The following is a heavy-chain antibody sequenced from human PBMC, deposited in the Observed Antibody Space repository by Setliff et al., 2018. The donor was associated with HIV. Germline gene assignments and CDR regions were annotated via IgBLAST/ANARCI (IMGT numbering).Heavy chain of an antibody. CDR2: IKSKTDGGTT. D-gene: IGHD3-22*01. CDR3: AREASYYYDSSGYSDAFDI. V-gene: IGHV3-15*01. Sequence: GGSLRLSCAASGFSFGSYTMNWVRQAPGKGLEWVGRIKSKTDGGTTDFAAPVKGRFTISRDDSKKTLYLQMDSLKAEDTGVYYCAREASYYYDSSGYSDAFDIWGQGTMVTVSS. CDR1: GFSFGSYT. J-gene: IGHJ3*02.